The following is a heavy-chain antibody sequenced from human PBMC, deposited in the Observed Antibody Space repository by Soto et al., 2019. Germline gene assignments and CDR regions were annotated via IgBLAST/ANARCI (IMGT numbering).Heavy chain of an antibody. D-gene: IGHD3-10*01. CDR3: ATDAITMVRGVISYYGMDV. CDR2: ISWNSGSI. Sequence: EVQLVESGGGLVQPGRSLRLSCAASGFTFDDYAMHWVRQAPGKGLEWVSGISWNSGSIGYADSVKGRFTISRDNAKNSQYLQMNSRRAEDTALYYCATDAITMVRGVISYYGMDVWGQGTKVTVSS. J-gene: IGHJ6*02. V-gene: IGHV3-9*01. CDR1: GFTFDDYA.